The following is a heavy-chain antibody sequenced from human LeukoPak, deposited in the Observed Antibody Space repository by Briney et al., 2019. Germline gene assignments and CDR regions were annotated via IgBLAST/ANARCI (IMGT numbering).Heavy chain of an antibody. J-gene: IGHJ6*03. CDR2: IYYSGST. V-gene: IGHV4-39*07. CDR3: ARDLRPPYYYYYYYMDV. Sequence: SETLSLTCTVSGGSISSSSYYWGWIRQPPVKGLEWIGSIYYSGSTYYNPSLKSRVTISVDTSKNQFSLKLSSVTAADTAVYYCARDLRPPYYYYYYYMDVWGKGTTVTVSS. CDR1: GGSISSSSYY.